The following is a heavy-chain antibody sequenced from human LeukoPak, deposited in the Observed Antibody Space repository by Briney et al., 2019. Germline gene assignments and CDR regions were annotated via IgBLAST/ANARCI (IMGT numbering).Heavy chain of an antibody. Sequence: GSLRLSCAASGFSFRSYALHWVRQAPGKGLEWVSGITPDATTTDYIDSLKGRFTISRDNSKNTLYLQMNSLRAEDTAVYYCAKDGRDGDFDYWGQGTLVTVSS. CDR1: GFSFRSYA. J-gene: IGHJ4*02. CDR3: AKDGRDGDFDY. V-gene: IGHV3-23*01. D-gene: IGHD2-15*01. CDR2: ITPDATTT.